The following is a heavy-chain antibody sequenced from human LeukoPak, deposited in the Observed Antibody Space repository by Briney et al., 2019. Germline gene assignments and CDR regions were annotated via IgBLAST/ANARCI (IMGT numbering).Heavy chain of an antibody. V-gene: IGHV4-39*07. Sequence: SETLSLTCSVSGDSVTNDKYYFNRIRKPPGKGLEWIATIYHSGTTHYNPSLRRRVTISLDSSNNQVSLRMNYLSAADTAIYYCARGGAGFGVVINWFDSWGQGSLVSVSS. D-gene: IGHD3-3*01. CDR1: GDSVTNDKYY. CDR3: ARGGAGFGVVINWFDS. CDR2: IYHSGTT. J-gene: IGHJ5*01.